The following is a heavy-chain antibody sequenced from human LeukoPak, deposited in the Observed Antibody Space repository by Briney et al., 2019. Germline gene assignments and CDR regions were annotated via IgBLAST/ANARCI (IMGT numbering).Heavy chain of an antibody. D-gene: IGHD6-19*01. J-gene: IGHJ4*02. Sequence: GGSLRLSCAASGFTFSSYWMHWVRQAPGKGLEWVSYISSSGSTLYFADFVKGRFTISRDNAKNSLYLQLSSLRAEDTALYYCAREDSSGWYDYWGQGTLVTVSS. CDR1: GFTFSSYW. CDR2: ISSSGSTL. CDR3: AREDSSGWYDY. V-gene: IGHV3-48*01.